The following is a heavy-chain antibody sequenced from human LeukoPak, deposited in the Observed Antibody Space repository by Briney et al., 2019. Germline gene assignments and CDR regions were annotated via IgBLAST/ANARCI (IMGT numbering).Heavy chain of an antibody. V-gene: IGHV4-30-4*01. J-gene: IGHJ4*02. Sequence: SETLSLTCTVSGGSITSGDYYWSWIRQPPGKGLEWIGYIYYSGSTYYNPSLKSRVTISVDTSKNQFSLKLSSVTAADTAVYYCARHGPYYYDSSGNYFDYWGQGTLVTVSS. CDR1: GGSITSGDYY. D-gene: IGHD3-22*01. CDR2: IYYSGST. CDR3: ARHGPYYYDSSGNYFDY.